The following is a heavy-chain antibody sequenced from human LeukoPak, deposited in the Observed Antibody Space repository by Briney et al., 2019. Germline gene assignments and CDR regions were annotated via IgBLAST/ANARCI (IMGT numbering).Heavy chain of an antibody. J-gene: IGHJ4*02. V-gene: IGHV1-69*13. Sequence: ASVKVSCKASGGTFSSYAISWVRQAPGQGREWMGGIIPIFGTANYAQKFQGRVTITADESTSTAYMELSSLRSEDTAVYYCAREDYYGSGFFDYWGQGTLVTVSS. CDR2: IIPIFGTA. CDR3: AREDYYGSGFFDY. CDR1: GGTFSSYA. D-gene: IGHD3-10*01.